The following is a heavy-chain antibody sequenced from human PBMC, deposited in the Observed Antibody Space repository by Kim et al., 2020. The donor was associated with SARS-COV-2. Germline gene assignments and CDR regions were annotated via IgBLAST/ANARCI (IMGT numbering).Heavy chain of an antibody. CDR2: SHK. D-gene: IGHD3-3*01. V-gene: IGHV3-33*01. CDR3: ARSYDLGDY. Sequence: SHKYTEAYVKSRFNMSRELSKNTAYLQMDSLRAEDTAVYYCARSYDLGDYWGQGTLVTVSS. J-gene: IGHJ4*02.